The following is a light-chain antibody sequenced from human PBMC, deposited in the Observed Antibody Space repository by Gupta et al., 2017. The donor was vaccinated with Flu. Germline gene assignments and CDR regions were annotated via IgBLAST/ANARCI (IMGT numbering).Light chain of an antibody. CDR2: DAS. Sequence: EIVLTQSPATLSLSPGERATLSCGASQSVSSYLAWYQQKPGLAPRLLIYDASSRATGIPDRFSGSGSGTDFTLTISRLEPEDFAVYYCQQYGSSPITFGQGTRLEIK. CDR1: QSVSSY. V-gene: IGKV3D-20*01. J-gene: IGKJ5*01. CDR3: QQYGSSPIT.